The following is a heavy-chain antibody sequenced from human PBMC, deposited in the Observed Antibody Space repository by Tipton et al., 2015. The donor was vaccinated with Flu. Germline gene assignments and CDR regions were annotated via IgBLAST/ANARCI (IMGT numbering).Heavy chain of an antibody. J-gene: IGHJ5*02. CDR1: GYTFTSYG. Sequence: QLVQSGAEVKKPGASVKVSCKASGYTFTSYGISWVRQAPGQGLEWMGWISAYNGNTNYAQKLQGRVTMTTDTSTSTAYMELRSLRSDDTAVYYCARVEWTAWYNWNYGGVNWFDPWGQGTLVTVSS. D-gene: IGHD1-7*01. CDR2: ISAYNGNT. CDR3: ARVEWTAWYNWNYGGVNWFDP. V-gene: IGHV1-18*01.